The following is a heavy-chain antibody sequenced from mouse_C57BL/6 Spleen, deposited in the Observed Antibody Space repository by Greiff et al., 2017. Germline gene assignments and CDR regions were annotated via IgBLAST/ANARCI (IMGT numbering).Heavy chain of an antibody. CDR2: IRNKANNHAT. J-gene: IGHJ1*03. CDR3: TREDYDDWYFDV. V-gene: IGHV6-6*01. D-gene: IGHD2-4*01. CDR1: GFTFSDAW. Sequence: EVMLVESGGGLVQPGGSMKLSCAASGFTFSDAWMDWVRQSPEKGLEWVAEIRNKANNHATYYAESVKGRFTISRDDSKSSVYLQMNSLRAEDTGIYYCTREDYDDWYFDVWGTGTTVTVSS.